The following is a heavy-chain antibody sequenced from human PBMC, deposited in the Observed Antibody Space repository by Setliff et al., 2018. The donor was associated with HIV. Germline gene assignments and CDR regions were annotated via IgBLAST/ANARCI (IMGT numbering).Heavy chain of an antibody. CDR2: IYYSGST. Sequence: SETLSLTCTVSGGSISSFYWTWIRQPPGKGLEWIGYIYYSGSTNYNPSLKSRLTISVDTSKNQVSLKLSSVTAADTAVYYCARPRRVRSRAWYWFDIWGQGTLVTVSS. V-gene: IGHV4-59*01. J-gene: IGHJ5*02. CDR1: GGSISSFY. D-gene: IGHD6-19*01. CDR3: ARPRRVRSRAWYWFDI.